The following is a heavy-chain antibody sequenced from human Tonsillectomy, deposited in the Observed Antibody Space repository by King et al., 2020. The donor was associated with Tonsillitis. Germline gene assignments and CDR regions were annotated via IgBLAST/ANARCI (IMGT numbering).Heavy chain of an antibody. CDR2: TSTSGSST. CDR3: ARDGDLENRAGQDFDY. D-gene: IGHD7-27*01. J-gene: IGHJ4*02. CDR1: GFIFSDYY. V-gene: IGHV3-11*01. Sequence: HVQLVESGGGLVKPGGSLRLSCAASGFIFSDYYMTWIRQAPGKGLEWVSYTSTSGSSTYYADSVKGRFTISRDNAKNSLYLQMNSLRAEDTAVYYCARDGDLENRAGQDFDYWGQGTLVTVTS.